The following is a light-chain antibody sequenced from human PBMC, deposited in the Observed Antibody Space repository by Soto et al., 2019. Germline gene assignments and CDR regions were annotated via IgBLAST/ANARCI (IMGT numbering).Light chain of an antibody. J-gene: IGKJ3*01. CDR2: AAP. CDR1: QGIRNF. Sequence: DIQMTQSPPSLSASVGDRVTITCRASQGIRNFVAWYQQKPGKAPKLLIYAAPTLQSGVPSRFSGSGSETAFTLTINSLQPEDVATYSCQKYSSVPVFGPGTKVEIK. CDR3: QKYSSVPV. V-gene: IGKV1-27*01.